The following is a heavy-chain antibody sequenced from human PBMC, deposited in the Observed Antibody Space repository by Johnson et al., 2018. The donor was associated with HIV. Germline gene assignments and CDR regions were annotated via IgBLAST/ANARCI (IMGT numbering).Heavy chain of an antibody. J-gene: IGHJ3*02. Sequence: VQLVESGGGVVQPGRSLRLSCAASGFTFSNAWMSWVRQAPGKGLEWVGRIKSKTDGGTTDYAAPVKGRFTISRDDSKNTQYLQMNSLKTEDTAVYYCTTKDYYGSSSPLDIWGQGTMGSVSS. D-gene: IGHD3-22*01. CDR2: IKSKTDGGTT. CDR1: GFTFSNAW. V-gene: IGHV3-15*01. CDR3: TTKDYYGSSSPLDI.